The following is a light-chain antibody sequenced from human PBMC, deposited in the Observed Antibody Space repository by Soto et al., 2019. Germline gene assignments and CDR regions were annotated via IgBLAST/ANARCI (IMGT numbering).Light chain of an antibody. J-gene: IGKJ1*01. CDR3: QQYHSYSPET. CDR1: QSISYW. Sequence: DIQMTQSPSTLSASVGDRVTITCRASQSISYWLAWYQQKPGKAPKLLIFDGASLERGVPSRFSGSGSGAEFTLIISSLQPDDFATYYCQQYHSYSPETFGQGTKVDI. V-gene: IGKV1-5*01. CDR2: DGA.